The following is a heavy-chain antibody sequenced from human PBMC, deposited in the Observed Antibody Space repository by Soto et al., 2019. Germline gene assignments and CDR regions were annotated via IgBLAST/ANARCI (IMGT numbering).Heavy chain of an antibody. CDR2: INHSGST. D-gene: IGHD3-10*01. J-gene: IGHJ3*02. V-gene: IGHV4-34*01. CDR1: GGSFSGYY. Sequence: QVQLQQWGAGLLKPSETLSLTCAVYGGSFSGYYWSWIRQPPGKGLESIGEINHSGSTNYNPSLKRRVTIAIDPPKNHLSLKVGSVTAVDTAVYYSASAQLGMVRGVIMNAFDIWGQGTMVRVSS. CDR3: ASAQLGMVRGVIMNAFDI.